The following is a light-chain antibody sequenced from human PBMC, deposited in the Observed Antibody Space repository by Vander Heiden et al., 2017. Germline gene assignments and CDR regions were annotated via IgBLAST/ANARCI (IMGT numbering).Light chain of an antibody. J-gene: IGKJ5*01. CDR2: DAS. Sequence: ETVLTQSPPTLSLSPGDRATPSCRASQGVSSYLAWYQQKPGQAPRLLIYDASNRATGIPARFSGSGSGTDFTLTISSLEPEDFADYYCQQRSNWPITCGQGTRLGIK. V-gene: IGKV3-11*01. CDR3: QQRSNWPIT. CDR1: QGVSSY.